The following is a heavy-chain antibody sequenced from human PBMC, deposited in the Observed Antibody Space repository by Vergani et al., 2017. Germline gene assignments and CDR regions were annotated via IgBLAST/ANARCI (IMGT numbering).Heavy chain of an antibody. D-gene: IGHD2-2*01. CDR2: ISAYNGNT. CDR3: ARDDEGGPAAGPFDP. V-gene: IGHV1-18*01. J-gene: IGHJ5*02. Sequence: QVQLVQSGAEVKKPGASVKVSCKASGYTFTSYGISWVRQAPGQGLEWMGWISAYNGNTNYAQKRQGRVTMTTDTSTSTAYMELRSLRSDDTAVYYCARDDEGGPAAGPFDPWGQGTLVTVSS. CDR1: GYTFTSYG.